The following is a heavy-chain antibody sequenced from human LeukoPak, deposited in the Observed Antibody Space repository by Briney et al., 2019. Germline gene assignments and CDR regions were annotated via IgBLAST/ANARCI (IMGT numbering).Heavy chain of an antibody. Sequence: ASVKVSCKASGGTFSSYAISWVRQAPGQGLEWMGRINPNSGGTNYAQKFQGRVTMTRDTSISTAYMELSRLRSDDTAVYYCAREGSSSDFDYWGQGTLVTVSS. CDR2: INPNSGGT. V-gene: IGHV1-2*06. J-gene: IGHJ4*02. D-gene: IGHD6-6*01. CDR1: GGTFSSYA. CDR3: AREGSSSDFDY.